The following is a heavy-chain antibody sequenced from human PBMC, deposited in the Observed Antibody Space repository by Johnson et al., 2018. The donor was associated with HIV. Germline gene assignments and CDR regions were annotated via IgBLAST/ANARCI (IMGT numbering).Heavy chain of an antibody. V-gene: IGHV3-66*01. CDR2: IYSGDRT. D-gene: IGHD6-19*01. J-gene: IGHJ3*02. CDR1: GFTVSSNH. Sequence: VQLVESGGGLVQPGGSLRLSCAASGFTVSSNHMRWVRQAPGKGLEWVSVIYSGDRTYSAVSVKGRFTISRDSSKNTLFLQMNSLRVEDTAIYYCAGRSSAWYEDAFDIWGQGTMVTVSS. CDR3: AGRSSAWYEDAFDI.